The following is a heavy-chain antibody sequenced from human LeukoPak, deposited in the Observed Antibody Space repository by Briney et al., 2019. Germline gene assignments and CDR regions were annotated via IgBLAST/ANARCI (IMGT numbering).Heavy chain of an antibody. V-gene: IGHV3-23*01. D-gene: IGHD3-10*02. CDR3: AKDSGIYVRDYWYYYKDV. Sequence: GGSLRLSCVGSGFTFSNYAMNWVRQAPGRGLEWASIITAGADSIHYADSVKGRFTISRDNSKNTVFLQMNSLRAEDTAIYYCAKDSGIYVRDYWYYYKDVWGKGTTVTVSS. CDR1: GFTFSNYA. J-gene: IGHJ6*03. CDR2: ITAGADSI.